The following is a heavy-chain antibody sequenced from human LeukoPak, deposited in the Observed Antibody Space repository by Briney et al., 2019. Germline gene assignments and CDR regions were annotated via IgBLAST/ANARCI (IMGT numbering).Heavy chain of an antibody. J-gene: IGHJ4*02. D-gene: IGHD4-23*01. CDR3: ARLEGNSRGY. CDR2: ISSSSTI. CDR1: GFTFSSYS. Sequence: GGSLRLSCAASGFTFSSYSMNWVRQAPGKGLEWVSYISSSSTIYYADSVKGRFTIPRDNAKNSLYLQMNSLRAEDTAVYYCARLEGNSRGYWGQGTLVTVSS. V-gene: IGHV3-48*04.